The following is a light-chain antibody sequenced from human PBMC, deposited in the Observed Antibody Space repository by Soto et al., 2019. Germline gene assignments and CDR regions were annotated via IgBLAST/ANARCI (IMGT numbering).Light chain of an antibody. CDR2: GAS. V-gene: IGKV3-15*01. Sequence: ERVMTQSPATLSVSPGERATLSCRANQSINSHLAWYQQKPGQAPGLLIYGASAMANGIPARFSGSGSGTEFTLTISGLQPEDFAVYYCQQYNNWPYTFGPGTKLEIK. CDR1: QSINSH. J-gene: IGKJ2*01. CDR3: QQYNNWPYT.